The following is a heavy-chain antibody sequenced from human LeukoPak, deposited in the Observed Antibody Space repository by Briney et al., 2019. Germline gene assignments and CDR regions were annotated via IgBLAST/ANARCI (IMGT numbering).Heavy chain of an antibody. J-gene: IGHJ4*02. D-gene: IGHD6-13*01. Sequence: SETLSLTCTVSGGSISSYYWSWIRQPPGEGLEWIGYIYYSGSTNYNPSLKSRVTISVDTSKNQFSLKLSSVTAADAAVYYCARGTDLSSSWYDYWGQGTLVTVSS. V-gene: IGHV4-59*01. CDR2: IYYSGST. CDR3: ARGTDLSSSWYDY. CDR1: GGSISSYY.